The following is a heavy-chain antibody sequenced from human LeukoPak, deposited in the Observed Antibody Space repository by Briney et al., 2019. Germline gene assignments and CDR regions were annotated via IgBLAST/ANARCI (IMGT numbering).Heavy chain of an antibody. Sequence: SETLSLTCTVSGSSFNIYYWSWIRQPPGKGLEWIGYIYYSGSTNYNPSLKSRVTISIDMSKNQFSLKLRSVTAADTAVYYCARVPTKNYFDYWGQGTLVTVSS. CDR1: GSSFNIYY. CDR2: IYYSGST. V-gene: IGHV4-59*01. CDR3: ARVPTKNYFDY. J-gene: IGHJ4*02.